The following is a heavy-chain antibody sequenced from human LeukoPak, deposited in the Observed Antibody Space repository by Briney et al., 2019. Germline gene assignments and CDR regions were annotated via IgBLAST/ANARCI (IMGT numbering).Heavy chain of an antibody. CDR3: ARALRGVGASYYYGMDV. D-gene: IGHD1-26*01. CDR1: GFTFSTYS. CDR2: ISSGSTSI. Sequence: TGGSLRLSCAASGFTFSTYSMNWVRQAPGKGLEWVSYISSGSTSIYYADSVKGRFTISRDNAKNSLSLQMSSLRDEDTAVYYCARALRGVGASYYYGMDVWGQGTTVTVSS. V-gene: IGHV3-48*02. J-gene: IGHJ6*02.